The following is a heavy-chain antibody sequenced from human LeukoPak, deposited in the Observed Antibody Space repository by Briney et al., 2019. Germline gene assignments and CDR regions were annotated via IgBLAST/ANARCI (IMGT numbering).Heavy chain of an antibody. V-gene: IGHV3-30*03. CDR1: GFTFSAYG. J-gene: IGHJ5*02. CDR2: ISDDGSNK. Sequence: GGSLRLSCVASGFTFSAYGMHWVRQVPGKGLEWVAVISDDGSNKYYVDSVKGRFTISRDNSKNTLYLQMNSLRDEDTAVYYCATQHWFDPWGQGTLVTVSS. D-gene: IGHD2-2*01. CDR3: ATQHWFDP.